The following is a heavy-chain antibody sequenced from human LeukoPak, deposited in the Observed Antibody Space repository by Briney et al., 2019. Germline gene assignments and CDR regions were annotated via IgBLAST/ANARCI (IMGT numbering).Heavy chain of an antibody. CDR2: INPSGGST. CDR1: GYTFTSYY. Sequence: ASVKVSCKASGYTFTSYYMHWVRQAPGQGLERMGIINPSGGSTSYAQKFQGRVTMTRDTSTSTVYMELSSLRSEDTAVYYCARARGYCSSTSCHDAFDIWGQGTMVTVSS. J-gene: IGHJ3*02. V-gene: IGHV1-46*01. D-gene: IGHD2-2*01. CDR3: ARARGYCSSTSCHDAFDI.